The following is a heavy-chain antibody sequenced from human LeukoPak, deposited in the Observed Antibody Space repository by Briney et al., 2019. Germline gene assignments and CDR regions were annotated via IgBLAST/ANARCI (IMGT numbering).Heavy chain of an antibody. CDR3: ASIAATDPYNWFDP. Sequence: PSETLSLTCAVDGGSFSGYYWSWIRQPPGKGLEWIGEINHSGSTNYNPSLKGRVTISVDTSKNQFSLKLSSVTAADTAVYYCASIAATDPYNWFDPWGQGTLVTVSS. CDR1: GGSFSGYY. CDR2: INHSGST. V-gene: IGHV4-34*01. J-gene: IGHJ5*02. D-gene: IGHD6-13*01.